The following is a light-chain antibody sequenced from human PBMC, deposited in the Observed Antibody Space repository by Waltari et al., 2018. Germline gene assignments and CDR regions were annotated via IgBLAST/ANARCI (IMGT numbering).Light chain of an antibody. Sequence: QSVLTQPPSMSGAPGQQVTIPCTGGSSNFGAGYDVHWYQQFPGTAPKLLIFGNTNRASGVPGRFSGSRSGTSASLAIAGVQSEDEAVYYCQSFDSSLSASVFGGGTKLTVL. J-gene: IGLJ3*02. CDR2: GNT. V-gene: IGLV1-40*01. CDR1: SSNFGAGYD. CDR3: QSFDSSLSASV.